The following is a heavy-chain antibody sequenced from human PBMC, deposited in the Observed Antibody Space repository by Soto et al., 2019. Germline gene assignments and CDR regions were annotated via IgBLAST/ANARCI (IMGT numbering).Heavy chain of an antibody. V-gene: IGHV3-23*01. CDR2: ISPNGQGI. D-gene: IGHD6-6*01. CDR3: AKDRKYPRDYFHY. J-gene: IGHJ4*02. CDR1: GFTVTSNG. Sequence: EVKLLESGGGLVQPGGSLRLSCGVSGFTVTSNGVSWVRQAPGKGLEWVSAISPNGQGIWYADSVKGRFTISRDISRNTVFLQMDSLRAEDTPVYYCAKDRKYPRDYFHYWGQGPLVTVSS.